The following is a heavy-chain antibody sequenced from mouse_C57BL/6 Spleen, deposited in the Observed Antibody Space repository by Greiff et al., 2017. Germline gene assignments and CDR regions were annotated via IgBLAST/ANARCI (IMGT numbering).Heavy chain of an antibody. J-gene: IGHJ4*01. D-gene: IGHD1-1*01. CDR1: GYSFTDYN. CDR3: ARSRYYCGSSYGYYAMDY. CDR2: INPNYGTT. Sequence: VQLQQSGPELVKPGASVKISCKASGYSFTDYNMNWVKQSNGKSLEWIGVINPNYGTTSNNQKFKGKATLTVDQSSSTAYKQLNSLTSENSAVYYCARSRYYCGSSYGYYAMDYWGQGTSVTVSS. V-gene: IGHV1-39*01.